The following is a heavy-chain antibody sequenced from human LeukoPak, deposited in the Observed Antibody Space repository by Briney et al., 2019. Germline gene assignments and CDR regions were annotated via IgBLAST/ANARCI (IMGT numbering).Heavy chain of an antibody. CDR2: INSDGSST. CDR3: GKNKRRHNGSYAGLEY. CDR1: GFTFSSYW. V-gene: IGHV3-74*03. D-gene: IGHD1-26*01. Sequence: PGGSLRFTCAASGFTFSSYWMHWVRQAPGKGLVWVSRINSDGSSTLYADSVKGRFTISRDNSNNTVYLQMNSLRPEDTAVYYRGKNKRRHNGSYAGLEYWGQGAPVIVSS. J-gene: IGHJ4*02.